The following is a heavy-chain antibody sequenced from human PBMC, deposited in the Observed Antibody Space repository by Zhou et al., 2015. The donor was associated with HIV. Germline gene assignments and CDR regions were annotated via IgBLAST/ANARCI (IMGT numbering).Heavy chain of an antibody. CDR1: GFIFDDFA. CDR3: ARGRNGVTAALGY. V-gene: IGHV3-23*01. Sequence: EVHLSDSGGDLVQAGGSLSLSCTASGFIFDDFAMSWVRHRPGLGLEWISGISATGHGLFYANSVKGRFTISRHNFGKTLYLQLSSLSVEDTGTYYCARGRNGVTAALGYWGQGTLVTVAS. J-gene: IGHJ4*02. D-gene: IGHD3-3*01. CDR2: ISATGHGL.